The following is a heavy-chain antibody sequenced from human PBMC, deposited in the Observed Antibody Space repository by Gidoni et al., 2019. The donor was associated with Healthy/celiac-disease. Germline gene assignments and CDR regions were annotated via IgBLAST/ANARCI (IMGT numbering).Heavy chain of an antibody. CDR1: GGPIRSGSYS. Sequence: QVQLQESRPGLVTPSQTLSLTCTASGGPIRSGSYSWSWSRQPAGKGLEWSGRSYTSGSTNYNPSLKSRVTISVDTSKNQFSLKLSSVTAADTAVYYCARDQSPLAGERGYYYYMDVWGKGTTVTVSS. J-gene: IGHJ6*03. CDR3: ARDQSPLAGERGYYYYMDV. CDR2: SYTSGST. V-gene: IGHV4-61*02. D-gene: IGHD4-17*01.